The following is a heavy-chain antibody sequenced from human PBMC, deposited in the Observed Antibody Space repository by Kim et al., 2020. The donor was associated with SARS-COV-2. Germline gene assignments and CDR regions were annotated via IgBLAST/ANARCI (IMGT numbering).Heavy chain of an antibody. CDR2: ISHDGSNK. Sequence: GGSLRLSCAASGFTYSSYGMHWVRQAPGKGLEWVAVISHDGSNKYYADSVKGRFTISRDNSKNTLYLQMNSLRAEDTAVYYCAKEGYYGSGSFCDYWGQG. CDR3: AKEGYYGSGSFCDY. CDR1: GFTYSSYG. D-gene: IGHD3-10*01. V-gene: IGHV3-30*18. J-gene: IGHJ4*02.